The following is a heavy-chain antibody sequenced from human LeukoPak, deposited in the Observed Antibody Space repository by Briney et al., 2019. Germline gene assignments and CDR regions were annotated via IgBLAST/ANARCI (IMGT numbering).Heavy chain of an antibody. CDR2: ILYNGYK. D-gene: IGHD6-13*01. Sequence: PSETLSLTCTVSGGSISNSNYFCSCVRQPPRKDLEWIPYILYNGYKYYNPSPESRVTMSVDTYKNQFSLKLSSVTAAHTAVYYCAREIIAAAGSDAFDIWGQGTMVTVSS. V-gene: IGHV4-30-4*02. J-gene: IGHJ3*02. CDR3: AREIIAAAGSDAFDI. CDR1: GGSISNSNYF.